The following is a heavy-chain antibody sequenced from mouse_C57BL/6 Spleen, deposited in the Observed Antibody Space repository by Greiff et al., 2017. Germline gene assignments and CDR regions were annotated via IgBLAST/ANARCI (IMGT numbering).Heavy chain of an antibody. V-gene: IGHV1-82*01. J-gene: IGHJ2*01. CDR1: GYAFSSSW. CDR2: IYPGDGDT. Sequence: VQLQQSGPELVKPGASVKISCKASGYAFSSSWMNWVKQRPGQGLEWIGRIYPGDGDTNYNGKFKGKATLTADTSSSTAYLQLSSLTSEDSAVYVYARERGGDLLRRNFDYWGQGTTLTGAS. CDR3: ARERGGDLLRRNFDY. D-gene: IGHD1-1*01.